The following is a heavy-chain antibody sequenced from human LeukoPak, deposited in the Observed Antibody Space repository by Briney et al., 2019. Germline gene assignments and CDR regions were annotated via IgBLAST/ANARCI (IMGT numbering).Heavy chain of an antibody. Sequence: GESLKISCKASGYTFSSYWIGWVRQMPGKGLEGMGVIYPEDSGTRYSPSFQGQVTISADTSISTAYLQWSSLKASDTAMYYCARIYCEVESTCWGQGTLVTVSS. V-gene: IGHV5-51*01. J-gene: IGHJ4*02. D-gene: IGHD2-21*01. CDR2: IYPEDSGT. CDR3: ARIYCEVESTC. CDR1: GYTFSSYW.